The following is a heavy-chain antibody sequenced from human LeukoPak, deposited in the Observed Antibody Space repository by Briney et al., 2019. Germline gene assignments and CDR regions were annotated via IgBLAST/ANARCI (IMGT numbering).Heavy chain of an antibody. J-gene: IGHJ2*01. D-gene: IGHD4-23*01. CDR2: IYTSGST. CDR1: GGSISSYY. CDR3: ARQGGWGNSRLSYFDL. V-gene: IGHV4-4*09. Sequence: SETLSLTCTVSGGSISSYYWSWIRQPPGKGLEWIGYIYTSGSTNYNPSLKSRVTISVDTSKNQFSLKLSSVTAADTAVYYCARQGGWGNSRLSYFDLWGRGTLVTVSS.